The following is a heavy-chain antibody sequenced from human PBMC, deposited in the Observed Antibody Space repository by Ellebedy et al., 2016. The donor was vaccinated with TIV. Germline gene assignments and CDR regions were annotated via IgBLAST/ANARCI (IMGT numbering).Heavy chain of an antibody. CDR2: IKQDGSEK. V-gene: IGHV3-7*03. CDR1: GFTFSSYW. J-gene: IGHJ4*02. D-gene: IGHD3-22*01. CDR3: ARVLSSGYYLEHFDY. Sequence: GGSLRLSCAASGFTFSSYWMSWVRQAPGKGLEWVANIKQDGSEKYYVDSVKGRFTISRDNAKNSLYLQMNSLRAEDTAVYYCARVLSSGYYLEHFDYWGQGTLVTVSS.